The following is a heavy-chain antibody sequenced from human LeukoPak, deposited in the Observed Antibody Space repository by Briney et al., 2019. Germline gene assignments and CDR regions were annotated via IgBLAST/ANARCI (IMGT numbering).Heavy chain of an antibody. V-gene: IGHV1-2*02. Sequence: GASGKVSCKAAGYTFTNYYLHWVRQAPGQGLEWMGIINPTGRGTTYAQKFQGRVTMTRDTSISTACMELSRLRSDDTAVYYCASPKVGAAWSDAFHIWGQGTVVTPSA. CDR3: ASPKVGAAWSDAFHI. D-gene: IGHD1-26*01. J-gene: IGHJ3*02. CDR2: INPTGRGT. CDR1: GYTFTNYY.